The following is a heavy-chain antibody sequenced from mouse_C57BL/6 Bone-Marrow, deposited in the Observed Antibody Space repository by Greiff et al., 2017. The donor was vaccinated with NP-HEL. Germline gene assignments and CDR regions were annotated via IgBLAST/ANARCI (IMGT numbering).Heavy chain of an antibody. J-gene: IGHJ2*01. Sequence: QVQLQQSGAELARPGASVKLSCKASGYTFTSYGISWVKQRTGQGLEWIGEIYPRSGNTYYNEKFKGKATLTADKSSSTAYMELRSLTSEDSAVYFCARDYCGSSTFDYWGQGTTLTVSS. CDR1: GYTFTSYG. CDR3: ARDYCGSSTFDY. V-gene: IGHV1-81*01. D-gene: IGHD1-1*01. CDR2: IYPRSGNT.